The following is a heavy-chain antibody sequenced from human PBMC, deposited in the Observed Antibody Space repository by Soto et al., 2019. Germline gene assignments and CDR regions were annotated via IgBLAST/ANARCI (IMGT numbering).Heavy chain of an antibody. CDR1: GFSFSSDS. Sequence: PGGSLRLPCPASGFSFSSDSMGWVRQAPGKGLEWVSSISSSGSIKNYADSVKGRFTISRDNAKKSLYLLLSGLKDEDTAVYYSARDPPSGTTLEWADSWGQGTLVTVSS. D-gene: IGHD1-7*01. J-gene: IGHJ4*02. CDR2: ISSSGSIK. V-gene: IGHV3-21*01. CDR3: ARDPPSGTTLEWADS.